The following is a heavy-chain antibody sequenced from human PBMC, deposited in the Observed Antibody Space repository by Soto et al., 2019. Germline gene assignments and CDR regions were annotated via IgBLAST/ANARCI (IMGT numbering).Heavy chain of an antibody. Sequence: GGSLRLSCAASGFTFRNYAMHWVRQAPGKGLEWVAVISYDGTNKYYADSVKGRFTISRDNSKNTLYLQMHSLRAEDTAVYYCARDTGVFGVVIIDYYYGMDVWGQGTTVTVSS. V-gene: IGHV3-30*04. CDR1: GFTFRNYA. CDR3: ARDTGVFGVVIIDYYYGMDV. D-gene: IGHD3-3*01. CDR2: ISYDGTNK. J-gene: IGHJ6*02.